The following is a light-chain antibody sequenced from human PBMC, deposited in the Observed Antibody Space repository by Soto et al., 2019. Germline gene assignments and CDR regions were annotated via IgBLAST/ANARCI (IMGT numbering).Light chain of an antibody. J-gene: IGKJ1*01. CDR3: MQGTYAPKT. V-gene: IGKV2-30*02. CDR1: QSLVHSNGNTF. Sequence: EVVMTQSPLSLPVTLGQPASISCRSSQSLVHSNGNTFLTWFQQRPGQSPRRLIYKVSIRDSGVSDRFSGSGSGTDFTLKSSRVEAEDVGVYYCMQGTYAPKTFGQGTMLEI. CDR2: KVS.